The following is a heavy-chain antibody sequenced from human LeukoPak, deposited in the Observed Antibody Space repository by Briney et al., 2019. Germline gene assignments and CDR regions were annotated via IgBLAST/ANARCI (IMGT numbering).Heavy chain of an antibody. CDR1: GYTFTSYD. CDR3: AKAPIIVVVPAVHIDY. D-gene: IGHD2-2*01. CDR2: MNPNSGNT. V-gene: IGHV1-8*01. Sequence: ASVKVSCKASGYTFTSYDINWVRQATGQGLEWMGWMNPNSGNTGYAQKFQGRVTMTRNTSISTAYMELSSLRSEDTAVYYCAKAPIIVVVPAVHIDYWGQGTLVTVSS. J-gene: IGHJ4*02.